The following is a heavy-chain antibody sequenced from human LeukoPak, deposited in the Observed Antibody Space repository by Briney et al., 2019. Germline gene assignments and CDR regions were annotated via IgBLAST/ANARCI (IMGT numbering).Heavy chain of an antibody. CDR2: IYYSGST. J-gene: IGHJ5*02. V-gene: IGHV4-31*03. D-gene: IGHD4-17*01. CDR1: GGSISSGGYY. CDR3: ASSGMTTVTSWFDP. Sequence: SQTLSLTCTVSGGSISSGGYYWSWIRQHPGKGLEWIGYIYYSGSTYYNLSLKSRVTISVDTSKNQFSLKLSSVTAADTAVYYCASSGMTTVTSWFDPWGQGTLVTVSS.